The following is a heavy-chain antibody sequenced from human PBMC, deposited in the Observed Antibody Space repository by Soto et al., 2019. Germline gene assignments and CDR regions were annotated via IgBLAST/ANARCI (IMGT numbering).Heavy chain of an antibody. J-gene: IGHJ6*03. CDR1: GGSISNYY. Sequence: SETLSLTCTVSGGSISNYYWSWIRQPPGKGLEWIGYIHYSGSTKYNPSLKSRVTISADTSKNQFSLKLSSVTAADAAVYYCARDGGDYDVGPAYYYYMDVWGKGTTVTVSS. CDR2: IHYSGST. CDR3: ARDGGDYDVGPAYYYYMDV. V-gene: IGHV4-59*12. D-gene: IGHD4-17*01.